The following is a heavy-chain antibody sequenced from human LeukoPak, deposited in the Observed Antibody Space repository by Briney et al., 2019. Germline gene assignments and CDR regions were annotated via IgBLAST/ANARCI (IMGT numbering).Heavy chain of an antibody. V-gene: IGHV4-39*01. CDR3: ARHRSNIAPFDY. CDR2: IYYSGST. Sequence: PSETLSLTCTVSGGSISSSSYYWGWIRQPPGKGLEWIGSIYYSGSTYYNPSLKSRVTISVDTSKNQFPLKLSSVTAADTAVYYCARHRSNIAPFDYWGQGTLVTVSS. CDR1: GGSISSSSYY. J-gene: IGHJ4*02. D-gene: IGHD2/OR15-2a*01.